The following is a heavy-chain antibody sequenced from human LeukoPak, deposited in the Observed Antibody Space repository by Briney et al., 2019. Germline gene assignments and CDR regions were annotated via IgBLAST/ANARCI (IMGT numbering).Heavy chain of an antibody. Sequence: PGGYLRLYCAASGFTFSSNAMSWVRQALGQGLEWVSALSGSGGSTYYADSVKGRFTISRDNSKNTLYLQMNSLRAEDTAVYYCAKDGAILTGYYDYWGQGTLVTVSS. J-gene: IGHJ4*02. V-gene: IGHV3-23*01. CDR3: AKDGAILTGYYDY. D-gene: IGHD3-9*01. CDR1: GFTFSSNA. CDR2: LSGSGGST.